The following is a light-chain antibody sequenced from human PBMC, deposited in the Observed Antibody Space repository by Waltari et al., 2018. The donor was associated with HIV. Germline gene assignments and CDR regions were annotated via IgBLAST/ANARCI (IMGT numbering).Light chain of an antibody. V-gene: IGKV1-8*01. CDR2: STS. Sequence: RVAITCRASQDISNYLAWYQQRPGKAPQVLIYSTSKLQTGVSSRFSGSGSGTDFTLTISRLQSEDSATYYCQQYHGFSVSFGGGTKVDIK. J-gene: IGKJ4*01. CDR1: QDISNY. CDR3: QQYHGFSVS.